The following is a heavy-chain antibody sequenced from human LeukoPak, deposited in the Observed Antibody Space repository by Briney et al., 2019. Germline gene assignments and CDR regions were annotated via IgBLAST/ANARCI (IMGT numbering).Heavy chain of an antibody. D-gene: IGHD6-19*01. CDR2: TYYRSNWYN. J-gene: IGHJ4*02. V-gene: IGHV6-1*01. CDR1: GDSVSSNSAA. Sequence: SQTLSLTCAISGDSVSSNSAAWNWIRQSPSRGLEWLGRTYYRSNWYNDYAVSVKSRITINPDTSKNQFSLQLNSVTPEDTAVYYCARVSYSSGWYGYYFDYWGQGTLVTVSS. CDR3: ARVSYSSGWYGYYFDY.